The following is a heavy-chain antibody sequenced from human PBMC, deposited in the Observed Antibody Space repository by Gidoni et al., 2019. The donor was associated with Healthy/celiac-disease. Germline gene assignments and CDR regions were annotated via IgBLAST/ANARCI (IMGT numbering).Heavy chain of an antibody. J-gene: IGHJ6*02. D-gene: IGHD2-15*01. V-gene: IGHV1-18*01. Sequence: QVQLVQSGAEVKKPGASVKVSCKASGSTFTSYGISWVRQAPGQGLEWMGWISAYNGNTNYAQKLEGRVTMTTDTSTSTAYMELRSLRSDDTAVYYCARDRLYDIVVVVAANRDYYYGMDVWGQGTTVTVSS. CDR2: ISAYNGNT. CDR1: GSTFTSYG. CDR3: ARDRLYDIVVVVAANRDYYYGMDV.